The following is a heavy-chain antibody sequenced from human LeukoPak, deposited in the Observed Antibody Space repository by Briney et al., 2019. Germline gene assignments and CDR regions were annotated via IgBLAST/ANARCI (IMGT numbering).Heavy chain of an antibody. J-gene: IGHJ4*02. D-gene: IGHD4-17*01. CDR1: GFTFNIYS. CDR2: ISDDGSNK. V-gene: IGHV3-30*03. Sequence: GGSLRLSCAASGFTFNIYSMNWVRQAPGKGLAWVAVISDDGSNKYDADSVKGRFTISRDNSKNTLYLQMNSLRAEDTAVYYCARAFSTTAFDSWGQGTLVTVSS. CDR3: ARAFSTTAFDS.